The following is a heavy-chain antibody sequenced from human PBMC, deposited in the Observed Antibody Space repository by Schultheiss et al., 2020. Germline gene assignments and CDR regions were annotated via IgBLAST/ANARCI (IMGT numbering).Heavy chain of an antibody. CDR1: GYPFTSYS. V-gene: IGHV1-46*01. J-gene: IGHJ6*02. CDR2: INPSGGSK. Sequence: ASVKVSCKASGYPFTSYSMHWVRQAPGQGLEWMGIINPSGGSKIYAQKFQGRVTMARDTSISTAYMELSRLRSDDTAVYYCARAGDSSGYRYYYYYYGMDGWGQGTTVTVSS. CDR3: ARAGDSSGYRYYYYYYGMDG. D-gene: IGHD3-22*01.